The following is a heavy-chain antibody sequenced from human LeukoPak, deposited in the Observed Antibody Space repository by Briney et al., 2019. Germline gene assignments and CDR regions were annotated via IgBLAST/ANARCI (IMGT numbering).Heavy chain of an antibody. J-gene: IGHJ4*02. CDR2: ISYDGSNK. V-gene: IGHV3-30*18. Sequence: GGSLRLSCAASGFTFRAYSMNWVRQAPGKGLEWVAVISYDGSNKYYADSVKGRFTISRDNSKNTLYLQMNSLRAEDTAVYYCANTMNWGQGTLATVSS. D-gene: IGHD3-22*01. CDR3: ANTMN. CDR1: GFTFRAYS.